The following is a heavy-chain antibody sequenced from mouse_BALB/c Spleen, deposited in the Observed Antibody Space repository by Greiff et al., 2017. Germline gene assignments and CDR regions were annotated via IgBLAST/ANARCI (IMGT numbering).Heavy chain of an antibody. Sequence: EVNLVESGGGLVQPGGSLKLSCAASGFTFSSYGMSWVRQTPDKRLELVATINSNGGSTYYPDSVKGRFTISRDNAKNTLYLQMSSLKSEDTAMYYCARERGYDGYFDYWGQGTTLTVSS. CDR1: GFTFSSYG. CDR2: INSNGGST. V-gene: IGHV5-6-3*01. CDR3: ARERGYDGYFDY. J-gene: IGHJ2*01. D-gene: IGHD2-2*01.